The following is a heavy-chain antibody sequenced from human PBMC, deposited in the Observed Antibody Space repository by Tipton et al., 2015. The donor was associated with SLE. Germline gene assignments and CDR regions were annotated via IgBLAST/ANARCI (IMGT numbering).Heavy chain of an antibody. CDR1: GGSISNFY. D-gene: IGHD2-2*01. CDR3: ARGCSSITCYYYFYMDV. Sequence: TLSLTCTVSGGSISNFYWSWIRQPPGKGLEWIGYIFYGSANYNPSLKSRVTISVDTSKNQFSLRLSSVTAADTAVYYCARGCSSITCYYYFYMDVWGKGTTVTVSS. V-gene: IGHV4-59*08. CDR2: IFYGSA. J-gene: IGHJ6*03.